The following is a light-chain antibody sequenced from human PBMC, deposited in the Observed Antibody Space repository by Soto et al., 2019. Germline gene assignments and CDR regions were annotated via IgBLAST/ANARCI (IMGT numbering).Light chain of an antibody. V-gene: IGLV1-47*01. CDR1: SSNIGSNY. CDR3: AAWDDSLSGPV. Sequence: QSVLTQPPSASGTPGQRVTISCCGSSSNIGSNYVYWYQQLPGTAPKLLIYRNNQRPSGVPDRFSGSKSGTSASLAISGLPSEDEADYYCAAWDDSLSGPVFGTGTKVTVL. J-gene: IGLJ1*01. CDR2: RNN.